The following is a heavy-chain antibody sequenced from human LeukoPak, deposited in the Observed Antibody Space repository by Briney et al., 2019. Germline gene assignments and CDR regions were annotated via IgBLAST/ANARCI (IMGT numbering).Heavy chain of an antibody. CDR3: ARVPAATRCFDY. D-gene: IGHD2-2*01. CDR2: IYYSGST. V-gene: IGHV4-30-4*01. J-gene: IGHJ4*02. Sequence: SETLSLACTVSDGSISSSDYYWSWIRQPPGKGLEWIGYIYYSGSTYYNPSPKSRVTISVDTSKNQFSLKLSSVTAADTAVYYCARVPAATRCFDYWGQGTLVTVSS. CDR1: DGSISSSDYY.